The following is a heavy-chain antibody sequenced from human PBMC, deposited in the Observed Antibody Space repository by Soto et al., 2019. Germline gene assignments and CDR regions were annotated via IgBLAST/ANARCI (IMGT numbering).Heavy chain of an antibody. Sequence: GGSLRLSCAASGFTFGTYGMHWVRQAPGKGLEWVAVIWYDGSNKYHADSVKGRFTISRDNSKNTVYLQMNSLRAEDTAVYYCAREGGSLNWFDPWCQGTLVTVSS. J-gene: IGHJ5*02. CDR3: AREGGSLNWFDP. V-gene: IGHV3-33*01. CDR2: IWYDGSNK. CDR1: GFTFGTYG. D-gene: IGHD1-26*01.